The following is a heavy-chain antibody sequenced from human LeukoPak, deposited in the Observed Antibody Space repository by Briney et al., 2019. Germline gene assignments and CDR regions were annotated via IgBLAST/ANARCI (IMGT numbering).Heavy chain of an antibody. CDR1: GGSISSYY. D-gene: IGHD2-2*01. V-gene: IGHV4-59*08. J-gene: IGHJ5*02. CDR3: ARHVGNIVVVPAAGSSWFDP. Sequence: PSETLSLTCTVSGGSISSYYWSWIRQPPGKGLEWIGYIYYIGSTNYNPPLKSRATISLHTSKNQFSLKLSSVIAADTAVYYCARHVGNIVVVPAAGSSWFDPWGQGTLVTVSS. CDR2: IYYIGST.